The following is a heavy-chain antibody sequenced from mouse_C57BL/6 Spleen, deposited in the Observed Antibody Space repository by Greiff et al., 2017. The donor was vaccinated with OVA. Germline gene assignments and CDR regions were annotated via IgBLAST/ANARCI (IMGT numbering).Heavy chain of an antibody. V-gene: IGHV1-53*01. CDR3: ASSPVTTVVATDY. CDR2: INPSNGGT. CDR1: GYTFTSYW. J-gene: IGHJ2*01. Sequence: QVQLKQPGTELVKPGASVKLSCKASGYTFTSYWMHWVKQRPGQGLEWIGNINPSNGGTNYNEKFKSKATLTVDKSSSTAYMQLSSLTSEDSAVYYCASSPVTTVVATDYWGQGTTLTVSS. D-gene: IGHD1-1*01.